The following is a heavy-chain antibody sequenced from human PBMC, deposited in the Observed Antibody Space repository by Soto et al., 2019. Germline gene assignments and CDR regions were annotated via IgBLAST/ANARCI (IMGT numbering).Heavy chain of an antibody. J-gene: IGHJ5*02. CDR3: ARHIYCSSTSCYRGWDWFDP. V-gene: IGHV1-3*01. D-gene: IGHD2-2*02. Sequence: ASVKVSCKASGYTFTSYAIHWVRQAPGQRLEWMGWINAGNGNTKYSQKFQGRVTITRDTSASTAYMELSSLRSEDTAVYYCARHIYCSSTSCYRGWDWFDPWGQGTLVTVSS. CDR1: GYTFTSYA. CDR2: INAGNGNT.